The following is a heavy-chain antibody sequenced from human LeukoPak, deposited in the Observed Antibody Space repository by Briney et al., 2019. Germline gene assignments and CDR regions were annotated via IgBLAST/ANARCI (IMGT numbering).Heavy chain of an antibody. D-gene: IGHD6-13*01. Sequence: GGSLRLSCSASGFTFSSYAMHWVRQAPGKGLEYVSAISSNGGSTYYADSVKGRFTISRDNSKNTLYLQLSSLRAEDTAVYYCVKSSSWYVNWFDPWGQRTLVTVSS. V-gene: IGHV3-64D*06. CDR2: ISSNGGST. CDR3: VKSSSWYVNWFDP. CDR1: GFTFSSYA. J-gene: IGHJ5*02.